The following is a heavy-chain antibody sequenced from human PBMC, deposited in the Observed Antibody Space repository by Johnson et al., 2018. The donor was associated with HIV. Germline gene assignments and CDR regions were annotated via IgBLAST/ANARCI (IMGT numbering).Heavy chain of an antibody. CDR1: GFSFSGFA. V-gene: IGHV3-30*04. D-gene: IGHD3-16*01. CDR2: ISYDGSNK. CDR3: AKGWRTLGPTGDGAFDV. Sequence: QVQLVESGGGVVQPGRSLRLSCVVSGFSFSGFAMHWVRQAPGKGLDWMAVISYDGSNKSYADSVEGRFTISRDNSKNTLYLQMNNLRTEDTAVYYCAKGWRTLGPTGDGAFDVWGQGTMVTVSS. J-gene: IGHJ3*01.